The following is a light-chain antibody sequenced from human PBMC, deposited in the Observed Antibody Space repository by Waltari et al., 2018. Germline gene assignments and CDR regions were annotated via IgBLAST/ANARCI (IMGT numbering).Light chain of an antibody. V-gene: IGLV2-23*02. CDR2: AVT. J-gene: IGLJ3*02. Sequence: QSALTQAASVPGSPGQSLTIPCTGTSSDVPRSHILSWYQQHPRNAPNLIISAVTKRPSGVSNRFSGSKSGNTASLTISGLQAEDEADYFCSSYGSINTWLFGGGTKLTVL. CDR3: SSYGSINTWL. CDR1: SSDVPRSHI.